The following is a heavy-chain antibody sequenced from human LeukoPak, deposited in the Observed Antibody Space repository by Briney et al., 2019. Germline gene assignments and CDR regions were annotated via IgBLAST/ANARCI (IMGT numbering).Heavy chain of an antibody. D-gene: IGHD2-2*01. CDR3: ARGVSRDIVVVPAAPYPTKYHYYGMDV. Sequence: ASVKVSCKASGYTFTGYYMHWVRQAPGQGLEWMGWINPNSGGTNYAQKFQGRVTMIRDTSISTAYMELSRLRSDDTAVYYCARGVSRDIVVVPAAPYPTKYHYYGMDVWGQGTTVTVSS. CDR1: GYTFTGYY. V-gene: IGHV1-2*02. CDR2: INPNSGGT. J-gene: IGHJ6*02.